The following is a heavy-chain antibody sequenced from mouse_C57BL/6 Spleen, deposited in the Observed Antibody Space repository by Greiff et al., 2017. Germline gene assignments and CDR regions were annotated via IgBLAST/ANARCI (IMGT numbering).Heavy chain of an antibody. Sequence: QVQLQQSGAELVRPGTSVKMSCKASGYTFTNYWIGWAKQRPGHGLEWIGDIYPGGGYTKYNEKFKGKATLTADKSSSTAYMQFSSLTSEDSAIYYCARVLYYGSSLDYYAMDYWGQGTSVTVSS. CDR3: ARVLYYGSSLDYYAMDY. J-gene: IGHJ4*01. CDR2: IYPGGGYT. CDR1: GYTFTNYW. V-gene: IGHV1-63*01. D-gene: IGHD1-1*01.